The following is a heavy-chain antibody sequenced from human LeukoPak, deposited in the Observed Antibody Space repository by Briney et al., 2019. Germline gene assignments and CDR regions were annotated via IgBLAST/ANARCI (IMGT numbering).Heavy chain of an antibody. J-gene: IGHJ5*02. CDR2: IYDSGRI. V-gene: IGHV4-31*03. CDR3: ARTFRSNPYNWFDP. CDR1: GGSISSGGYF. D-gene: IGHD2/OR15-2a*01. Sequence: KASQTLSLTCTVSGGSISSGGYFWSWIRQHPGKGLEWIAYIYDSGRINYNPSLESRITISLDTSKNQFSLKLSSVTAADTAVYYCARTFRSNPYNWFDPWGQGTLVTVSS.